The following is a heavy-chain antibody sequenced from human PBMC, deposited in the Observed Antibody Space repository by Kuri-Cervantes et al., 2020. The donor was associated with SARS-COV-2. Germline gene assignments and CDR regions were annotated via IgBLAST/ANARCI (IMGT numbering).Heavy chain of an antibody. J-gene: IGHJ4*02. V-gene: IGHV3-30*03. Sequence: GGSLRPSCAASGSTFSSYGMHWVRKAPGKGLEWVALTSYDGTNKYYVDSVKGRFTVSRDNSKNTLYLQMNSLKTEDTAVYYCTTEVLLWFGEYLGDDYWGQGTRVTGYS. CDR3: TTEVLLWFGEYLGDDY. CDR1: GSTFSSYG. CDR2: TSYDGTNK. D-gene: IGHD3-10*01.